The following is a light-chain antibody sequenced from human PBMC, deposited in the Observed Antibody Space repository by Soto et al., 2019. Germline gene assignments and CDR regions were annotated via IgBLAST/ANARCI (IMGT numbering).Light chain of an antibody. CDR1: QSVSSSY. CDR2: GAS. J-gene: IGKJ1*01. CDR3: QQYGSSPPWT. V-gene: IGKV3-20*01. Sequence: EIVLTQSPGTLSLSPGERATLSCRASQSVSSSYLAWYQQKPGQAPRLLIYGASSRATGIPDRFRGSGSGPDFTLTISRLEPEDFAVYYCQQYGSSPPWTFGQGTKVEIK.